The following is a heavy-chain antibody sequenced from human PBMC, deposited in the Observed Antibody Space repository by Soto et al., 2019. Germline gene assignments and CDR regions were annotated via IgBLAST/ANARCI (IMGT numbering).Heavy chain of an antibody. CDR2: TYYRSKWFN. CDR3: ARGGGVLDY. J-gene: IGHJ4*02. D-gene: IGHD3-16*01. V-gene: IGHV6-1*01. CDR1: GDSVSSNSAG. Sequence: PSQTLSLTCAVSGDSVSSNSAGWNWIRQSPSRGLEWLGRTYYRSKWFNDYAVSVKNRITINPDTSKNQISLQLKSVTPEDAAVYYCARGGGVLDYWGQGTLATVSS.